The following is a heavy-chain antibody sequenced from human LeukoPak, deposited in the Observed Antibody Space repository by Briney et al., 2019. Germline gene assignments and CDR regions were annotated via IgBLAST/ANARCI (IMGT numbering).Heavy chain of an antibody. CDR2: ISHSGTT. CDR1: GVSISSGGYY. V-gene: IGHV4-30-2*01. D-gene: IGHD1-26*01. CDR3: ARHRDSGSYL. J-gene: IGHJ4*02. Sequence: SQTLSLTCTVSGVSISSGGYYWTWIRQPPGKGLEWIGYISHSGTTYYNPSLRSGVTISVDRSKNQFSLRLSSVTAADTAVYYCARHRDSGSYLWGQGTLVTVSS.